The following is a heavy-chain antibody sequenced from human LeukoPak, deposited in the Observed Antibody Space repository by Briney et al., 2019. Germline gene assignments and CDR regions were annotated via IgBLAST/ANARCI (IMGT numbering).Heavy chain of an antibody. CDR2: ISSSSSTI. Sequence: PGGSLRLSCAASGFTFSSYSMNWVRQAPGKGLEWVSYISSSSSTIYYADSVKGRFTISRDNAKNSLYLQMNSLRAEDTAVYYCARDPRYYGSGSSPWIDYWGQGTLVTVSS. V-gene: IGHV3-48*01. D-gene: IGHD3-10*01. CDR3: ARDPRYYGSGSSPWIDY. J-gene: IGHJ4*02. CDR1: GFTFSSYS.